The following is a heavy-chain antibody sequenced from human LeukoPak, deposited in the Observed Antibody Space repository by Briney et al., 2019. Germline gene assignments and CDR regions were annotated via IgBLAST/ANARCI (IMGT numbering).Heavy chain of an antibody. CDR3: ARDHSREAAGTTFDY. CDR2: ISSSSSYI. J-gene: IGHJ4*02. CDR1: GFTFSSYS. V-gene: IGHV3-21*01. Sequence: GGSLRLSCAASGFTFSSYSMNWVRQAPGKGLEWVSSISSSSSYIYYADSVKGRFTISRDNAKNSLYLQMNSLRAEDTAVYYCARDHSREAAGTTFDYWGQGTLVTVSS. D-gene: IGHD6-13*01.